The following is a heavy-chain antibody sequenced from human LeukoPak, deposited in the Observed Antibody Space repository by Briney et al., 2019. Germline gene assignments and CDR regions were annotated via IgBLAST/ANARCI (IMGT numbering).Heavy chain of an antibody. CDR3: ARDFYYYDSSGYYNWFDP. V-gene: IGHV4-4*07. CDR2: IYTSGST. D-gene: IGHD3-22*01. J-gene: IGHJ5*02. Sequence: SETLSLTCTVSGGSISSYYWSWIRQPAGKGLEWIGRIYTSGSTNYNPSLKSRVTMSADTSRNQFSLKLSSVTAADTAVYCCARDFYYYDSSGYYNWFDPWGRGTLVTVSS. CDR1: GGSISSYY.